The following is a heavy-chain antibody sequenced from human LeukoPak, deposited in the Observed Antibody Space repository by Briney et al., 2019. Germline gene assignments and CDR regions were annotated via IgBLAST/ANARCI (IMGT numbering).Heavy chain of an antibody. CDR2: IYHSGST. CDR3: ARGRRVATPDNWFDP. V-gene: IGHV4-34*01. CDR1: GGSFSGYY. J-gene: IGHJ5*02. D-gene: IGHD5-12*01. Sequence: SETLSLTCAVYGGSFSGYYWSWIRQPPGKGLEWIGEIYHSGSTNYNPSLKSRVTISVDKSKNQFSLKLSSVTAADTAVYYCARGRRVATPDNWFDPWGQGTLVTVSS.